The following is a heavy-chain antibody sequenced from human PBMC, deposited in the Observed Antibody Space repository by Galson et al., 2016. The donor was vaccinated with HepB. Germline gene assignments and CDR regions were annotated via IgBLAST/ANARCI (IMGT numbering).Heavy chain of an antibody. CDR3: ARGGSFYFYALDA. D-gene: IGHD1-26*01. CDR2: TFYSRTT. V-gene: IGHV4-59*01. Sequence: SETLSLTCTVSGGSISSYSWAWIRQSPGKGLECIGYTFYSRTTTYTPSLKSRVTISMDTSKNQISLKLTSVTAADTAVYYCARGGSFYFYALDAWGQGTTVTVS. J-gene: IGHJ6*02. CDR1: GGSISSYS.